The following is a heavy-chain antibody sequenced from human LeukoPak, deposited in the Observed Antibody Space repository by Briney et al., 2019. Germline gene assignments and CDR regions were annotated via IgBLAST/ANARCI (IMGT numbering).Heavy chain of an antibody. V-gene: IGHV3-23*01. J-gene: IGHJ4*02. CDR3: AKDRSIGTYYTFDH. Sequence: GGTLRLSCAASGFTFSNYSMSWVRQAPGKGLEWVSSISASGVMTYYADSVKGRFTVSRDNSKNSLYLQMSSLTAADTAVYYCAKDRSIGTYYTFDHWGQGTLVTVSS. D-gene: IGHD1-26*01. CDR2: ISASGVMT. CDR1: GFTFSNYS.